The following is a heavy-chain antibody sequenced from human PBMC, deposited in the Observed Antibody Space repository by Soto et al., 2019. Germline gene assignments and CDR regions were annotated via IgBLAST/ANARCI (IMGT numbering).Heavy chain of an antibody. D-gene: IGHD1-1*01. J-gene: IGHJ4*02. V-gene: IGHV1-8*01. CDR3: ARDKVVGATGN. Sequence: QVQLVQCGAEVKKPGASVKVSCKASGYTCTSYAISWVRQATGQGLEWMGWMNPNSGNTVYAQKFQGRVTMTRNASISTAYMELSSLRSEDTAVYYRARDKVVGATGNWGQGTLVTVSS. CDR1: GYTCTSYA. CDR2: MNPNSGNT.